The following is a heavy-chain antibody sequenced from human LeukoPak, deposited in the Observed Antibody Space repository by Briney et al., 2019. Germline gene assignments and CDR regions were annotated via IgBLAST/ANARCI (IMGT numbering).Heavy chain of an antibody. Sequence: GASVKVYCKASGYTFTSYAMHWVRQAPGQRLEWMGWINAGNGNTKYSQKFQGRVTITRDTSASTAYMELSSLRSEDTAVYYCARDRLALPFDYWGQGTLVTVSS. CDR3: ARDRLALPFDY. CDR2: INAGNGNT. CDR1: GYTFTSYA. V-gene: IGHV1-3*01. J-gene: IGHJ4*02.